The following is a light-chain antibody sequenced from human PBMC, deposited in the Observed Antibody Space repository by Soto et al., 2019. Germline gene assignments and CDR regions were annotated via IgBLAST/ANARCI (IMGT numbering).Light chain of an antibody. CDR2: GAS. J-gene: IGKJ2*01. CDR1: QSVSSSY. V-gene: IGKV3-20*01. Sequence: EIVLTQSPGTLSLSPGDRATLSCWASQSVSSSYLAWYQQKPGQAPRLLIYGASSRDTGIPDRFSGSGSGTDFTLTISRLEPEDFAVYYCQQYGSSPRYTFGQGTKLEIK. CDR3: QQYGSSPRYT.